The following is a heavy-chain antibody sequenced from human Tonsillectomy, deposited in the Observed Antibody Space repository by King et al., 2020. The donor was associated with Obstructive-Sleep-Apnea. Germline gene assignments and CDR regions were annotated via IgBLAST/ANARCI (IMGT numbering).Heavy chain of an antibody. V-gene: IGHV3-30*04. CDR2: ISFDGSDK. CDR3: AGVVARGSSWHTGYFDY. J-gene: IGHJ4*02. D-gene: IGHD6-13*01. Sequence: VQLVESGGGVVQPGRSLRLSCGASGFIFSSYAMHWVRQAPGKGLEWVAVISFDGSDKYYANSVKGRFTISRDNSKNTLYLQMNSLRAEDTAVYYCAGVVARGSSWHTGYFDYWGQGTLVTVSS. CDR1: GFIFSSYA.